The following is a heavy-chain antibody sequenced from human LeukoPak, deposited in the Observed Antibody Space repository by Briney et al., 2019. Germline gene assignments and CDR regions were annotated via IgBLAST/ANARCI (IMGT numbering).Heavy chain of an antibody. J-gene: IGHJ4*02. CDR3: ARQTVLYYYDSSG. Sequence: PSETLSLTCTVSGGSISSSSYYWGWIRQPSGKGLEWIGSICYSGSTYYNPSLKSRVTISVDTSKNQFSLKLSSVTAADTAVYYCARQTVLYYYDSSGWGQGTLVTVSS. CDR2: ICYSGST. D-gene: IGHD3-22*01. CDR1: GGSISSSSYY. V-gene: IGHV4-39*01.